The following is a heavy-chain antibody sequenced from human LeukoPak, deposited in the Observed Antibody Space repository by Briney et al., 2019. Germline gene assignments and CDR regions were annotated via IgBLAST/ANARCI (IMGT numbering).Heavy chain of an antibody. D-gene: IGHD1-14*01. CDR1: GVSFSGYY. V-gene: IGHV4-34*01. Sequence: SETLSLTCAVYGVSFSGYYWSWIRQPPGKGLEWIGEINHSGSTNYNPSLKSRVTISVDTSKNQFSLKLSSVTAADTAVYYCASDGDTTPAGYWGQGTLVTVSS. J-gene: IGHJ4*02. CDR3: ASDGDTTPAGY. CDR2: INHSGST.